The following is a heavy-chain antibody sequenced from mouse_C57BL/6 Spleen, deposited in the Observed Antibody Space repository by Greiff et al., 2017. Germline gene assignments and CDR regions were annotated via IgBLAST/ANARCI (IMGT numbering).Heavy chain of an antibody. J-gene: IGHJ1*03. CDR2: ISYDGSN. CDR1: GYSITSGYY. D-gene: IGHD2-1*01. Sequence: EVQLQQSGPGLVKPSQSLSLTCSVTGYSITSGYYWNWIRQFPGNKLEWMGYISYDGSNNYNPSLKNRISITRDTSKNQFFLKLNSVTTEDTATYYCARGAYGNYVGYFDVWGTGTTVTVSS. CDR3: ARGAYGNYVGYFDV. V-gene: IGHV3-6*01.